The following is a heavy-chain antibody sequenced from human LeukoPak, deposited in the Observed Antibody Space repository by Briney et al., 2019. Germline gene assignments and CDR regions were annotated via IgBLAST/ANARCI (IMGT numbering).Heavy chain of an antibody. J-gene: IGHJ5*02. V-gene: IGHV3-23*01. D-gene: IGHD6-19*01. CDR1: GFAFRSNT. Sequence: GGSLRLSCAASGFAFRSNTMSWVRQAPGRGLEWVSVISGSGSSTYYADSVKGRFTISRDNSMNTLYLQMNSLRAGDTAVYYCARAVAGTHWFDPWGQGTLVTVSS. CDR3: ARAVAGTHWFDP. CDR2: ISGSGSST.